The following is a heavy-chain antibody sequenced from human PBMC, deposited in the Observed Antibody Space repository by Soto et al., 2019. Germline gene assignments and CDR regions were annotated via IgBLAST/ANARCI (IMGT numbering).Heavy chain of an antibody. J-gene: IGHJ6*02. D-gene: IGHD6-13*01. CDR3: ARVRPASDGYSSSWYGWQGYGMDV. CDR1: GGSISSYY. Sequence: QVQLQESGPGLVKPSETLSLTCTVSGGSISSYYWSWIRQPPGKGLEWIGYIYYSGSTNYNPSLKRRVTISVDTSKNQFSLKLSSVTAADTAVYYCARVRPASDGYSSSWYGWQGYGMDVWGQGTTVTVSS. CDR2: IYYSGST. V-gene: IGHV4-59*01.